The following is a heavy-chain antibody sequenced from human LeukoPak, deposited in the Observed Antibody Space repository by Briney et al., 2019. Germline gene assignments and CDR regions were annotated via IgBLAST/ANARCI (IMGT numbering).Heavy chain of an antibody. CDR1: GGSISSYY. CDR2: IYYSGST. V-gene: IGHV4-59*01. J-gene: IGHJ5*02. Sequence: SETLSLTCTVSGGSISSYYWSWIRQPPGKGLEWIGYIYYSGSTNYNPSLKSRVTISVDTSKNQFSLKLSSVTAADTAVYYCARDIEYSSPRTGGWFDPWGQGTLVTVSS. D-gene: IGHD6-6*01. CDR3: ARDIEYSSPRTGGWFDP.